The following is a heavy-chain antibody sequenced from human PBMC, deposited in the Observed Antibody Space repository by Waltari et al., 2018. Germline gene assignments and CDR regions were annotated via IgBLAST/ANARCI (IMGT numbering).Heavy chain of an antibody. V-gene: IGHV3-74*01. Sequence: EVQLVESGGGLVQPGGSLRLSCAASGFTFSSYWIHWVRQAPGKGLVLAAGGNRDGSSTNYADSVKGRFTISRDNAKNTLYLQMNSLRAEDTAVYYCTSPYSSGGSYWYFDLWGRGTLVTVSS. CDR1: GFTFSSYW. D-gene: IGHD6-25*01. J-gene: IGHJ2*01. CDR3: TSPYSSGGSYWYFDL. CDR2: GNRDGSST.